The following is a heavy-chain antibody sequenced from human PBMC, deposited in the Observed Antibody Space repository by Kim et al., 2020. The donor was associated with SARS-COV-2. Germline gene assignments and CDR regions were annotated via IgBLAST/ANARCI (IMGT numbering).Heavy chain of an antibody. CDR3: ARGRGDEWELQNLNPDFDY. V-gene: IGHV4-59*01. CDR2: IYYSGST. D-gene: IGHD1-26*01. CDR1: GGSISSYY. Sequence: SETLSLTCTVSGGSISSYYWSWIRQPPGKGLEWIGYIYYSGSTNYNPSLKSRVTISVDTSKNQFSLKLSSVTAADTAVYYCARGRGDEWELQNLNPDFDYWGQGTLVTVSS. J-gene: IGHJ4*02.